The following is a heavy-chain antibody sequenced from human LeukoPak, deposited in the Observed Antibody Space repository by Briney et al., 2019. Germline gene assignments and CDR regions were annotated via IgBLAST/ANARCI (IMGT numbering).Heavy chain of an antibody. Sequence: KPGGSLRLSCAASAFSFSDYSMNWVRQAPGKGLEWVSSISSRSRHVYYAASVQGRFTISRDNSKNTLYLQMNSLRAEDTAVYYCAKDYARVLYYYYDSSGYEEYFQHWGQGTLVTVSS. V-gene: IGHV3-21*04. D-gene: IGHD3-22*01. CDR1: AFSFSDYS. J-gene: IGHJ1*01. CDR2: ISSRSRHV. CDR3: AKDYARVLYYYYDSSGYEEYFQH.